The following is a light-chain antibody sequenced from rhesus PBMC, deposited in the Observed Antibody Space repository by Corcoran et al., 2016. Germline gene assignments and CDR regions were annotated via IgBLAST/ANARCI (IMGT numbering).Light chain of an antibody. J-gene: IGLJ1*01. CDR2: EVT. Sequence: QAVLTQPRSVSGSPGQSVTISCTGTSSDIGAYNYVSWYQQHPGTAPKLMIYEVTKRPSGVSDRFSGSKSGNTASLTISGLQAEDEADYYCSSYAGSNTYIFGAGTRLTVL. CDR3: SSYAGSNTYI. V-gene: IGLV2-32*02. CDR1: SSDIGAYNY.